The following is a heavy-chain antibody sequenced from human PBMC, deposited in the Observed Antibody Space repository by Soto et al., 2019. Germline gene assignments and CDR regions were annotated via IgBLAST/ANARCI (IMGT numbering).Heavy chain of an antibody. V-gene: IGHV1-3*01. CDR1: GYTFTSYA. CDR3: ARVSGYYLPDY. J-gene: IGHJ4*02. CDR2: INAGNGNT. D-gene: IGHD5-12*01. Sequence: ASLKVSCKASGYTFTSYAMHWVRQALGQRLEWMGWINAGNGNTKYSQKFQGRVTITRDTSASTAYMELSSLRSEDTAVYYCARVSGYYLPDYWGQGTLVTVSS.